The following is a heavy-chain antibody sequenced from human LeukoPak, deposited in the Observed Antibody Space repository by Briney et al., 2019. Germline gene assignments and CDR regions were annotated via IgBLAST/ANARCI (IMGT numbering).Heavy chain of an antibody. Sequence: PGGSLRLSCAASGFTFSSYSMNWVRQAPGKGLEWVSSISSSSSYTYYADSVKGRFTISRDNAKNSLYLQMNSLRAEDTAVYYCARDPPFGSSPHFDYWGQGTLVTVSS. J-gene: IGHJ4*02. CDR1: GFTFSSYS. CDR3: ARDPPFGSSPHFDY. CDR2: ISSSSSYT. D-gene: IGHD2-15*01. V-gene: IGHV3-21*01.